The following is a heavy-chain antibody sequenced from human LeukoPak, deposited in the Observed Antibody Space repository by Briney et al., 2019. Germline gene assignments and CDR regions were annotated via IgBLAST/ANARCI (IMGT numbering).Heavy chain of an antibody. CDR3: ARGVPYYDFWSARGQHAFDI. Sequence: GASVKVSCKASGGTFSSYAISWVRQARGQGLEWMGGIIPIFGTANYAQKFQGRVTITTDESTSTAYMELSSLRSEDTAVYYCARGVPYYDFWSARGQHAFDIWGQGTMVTVSS. D-gene: IGHD3-3*01. J-gene: IGHJ3*02. V-gene: IGHV1-69*05. CDR2: IIPIFGTA. CDR1: GGTFSSYA.